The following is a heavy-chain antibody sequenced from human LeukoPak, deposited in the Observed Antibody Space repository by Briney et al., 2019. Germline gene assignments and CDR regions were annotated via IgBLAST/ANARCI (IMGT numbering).Heavy chain of an antibody. J-gene: IGHJ6*03. V-gene: IGHV1-69*05. CDR1: GGTFSSYA. CDR2: IIPIFGTA. CDR3: ARTDSSGNYSNADYYYYMDV. D-gene: IGHD3-22*01. Sequence: SVKVSCKASGGTFSSYAISWVRQAPGQGLEWMGGIIPIFGTANYAQKFQGRVTITTDESTSTAYMELSSLRSEDTALYYCARTDSSGNYSNADYYYYMDVSGKGTTVTVSS.